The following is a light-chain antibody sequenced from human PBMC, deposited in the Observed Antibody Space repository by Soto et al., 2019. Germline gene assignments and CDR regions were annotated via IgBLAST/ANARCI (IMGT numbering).Light chain of an antibody. CDR3: QRYDSDPLT. Sequence: DIQMTQSPSSLSASVGDRVTITCRAIQGISNFLAWYQQKPGKVPKLLXYAASTLQSGVPSRFSGSGSGTDFTLTISSLQPVDVETYYCQRYDSDPLTFGGGTKVDIK. V-gene: IGKV1-27*01. J-gene: IGKJ4*01. CDR1: QGISNF. CDR2: AAS.